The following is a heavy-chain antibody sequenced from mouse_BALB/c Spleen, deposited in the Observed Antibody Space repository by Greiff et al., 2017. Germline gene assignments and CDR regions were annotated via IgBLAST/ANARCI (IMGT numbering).Heavy chain of an antibody. CDR3: ARSSTGTYYFDY. CDR2: ISSGSSTI. Sequence: DVMLVESGGGLVQPGGSRKLSCAASGFTFSSFGMHWVRQAPEKGLEWVAYISSGSSTIYYADTVKGRFTISRDNPKNTLFLQMTSLRSEDTAMYYCARSSTGTYYFDYWGQGTTLTVSS. CDR1: GFTFSSFG. D-gene: IGHD4-1*02. V-gene: IGHV5-17*02. J-gene: IGHJ2*01.